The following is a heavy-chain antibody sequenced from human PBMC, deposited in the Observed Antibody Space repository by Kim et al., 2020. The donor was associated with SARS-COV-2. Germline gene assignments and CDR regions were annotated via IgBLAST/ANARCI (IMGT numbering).Heavy chain of an antibody. V-gene: IGHV3-30*01. CDR2: NK. D-gene: IGHD6-13*01. CDR3: ARDWRQQLYY. Sequence: NKYYADSVKGRFTISRDNSKNTLYLQMNSLRAEDTAVYYCARDWRQQLYYWGQGTLVTVSS. J-gene: IGHJ4*02.